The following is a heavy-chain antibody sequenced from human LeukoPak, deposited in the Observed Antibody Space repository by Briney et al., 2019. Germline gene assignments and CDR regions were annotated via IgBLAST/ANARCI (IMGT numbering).Heavy chain of an antibody. CDR2: ISSSDNTI. Sequence: GGSLRLSCAASGFTFSDYYMSWIRQAPGKGLEWVLYISSSDNTIYYADSVKGRFTISRDNAKNSLYLQMNSLRVEDTAVYYCARVSSSSLFDYWGQGTLVTVSS. D-gene: IGHD6-13*01. V-gene: IGHV3-11*04. J-gene: IGHJ4*02. CDR1: GFTFSDYY. CDR3: ARVSSSSLFDY.